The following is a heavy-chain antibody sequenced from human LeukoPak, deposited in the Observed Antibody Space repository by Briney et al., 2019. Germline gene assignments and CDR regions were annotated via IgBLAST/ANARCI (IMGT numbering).Heavy chain of an antibody. CDR1: GDTFSGYY. V-gene: IGHV1-2*02. CDR2: INPNSGDT. D-gene: IGHD1-26*01. Sequence: ASVKVSCKASGDTFSGYYIHWVRQAPGQGLEWVGWINPNSGDTNYAQKFQGRVTMTRDTSISTAYMELSRLRSDDTAMYYCARFSPGSYYDAFDIWGQGTMVTVSS. CDR3: ARFSPGSYYDAFDI. J-gene: IGHJ3*02.